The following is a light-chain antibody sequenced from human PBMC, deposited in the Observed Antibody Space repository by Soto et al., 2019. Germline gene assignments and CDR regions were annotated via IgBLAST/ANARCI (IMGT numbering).Light chain of an antibody. J-gene: IGKJ4*01. CDR2: DAS. CDR3: QQYDNVPALT. Sequence: DIQMTRSPCSLSASVGDRVTITCQASQDISNYLNWYQQKVGKAPKLLISDASNLEIGVPSRFRGSGSGTDFTFTISSLQPEDIATYYCQQYDNVPALTFGGGTKVDI. V-gene: IGKV1-33*01. CDR1: QDISNY.